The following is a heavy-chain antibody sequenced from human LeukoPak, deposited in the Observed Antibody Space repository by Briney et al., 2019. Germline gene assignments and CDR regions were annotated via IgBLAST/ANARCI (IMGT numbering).Heavy chain of an antibody. D-gene: IGHD3-22*01. J-gene: IGHJ4*02. CDR2: IYSGGTT. CDR3: ARGSDLYDSRGHFDY. V-gene: IGHV3-53*05. Sequence: GGSLRLSCAASGFTVSSNYVSWGRQAPGKGLGWVSVIYSGGTTNYADSVKGRFTISRDNSKNTLYLQMNSLRAEDTAVYYCARGSDLYDSRGHFDYWGQGTLVTVSS. CDR1: GFTVSSNY.